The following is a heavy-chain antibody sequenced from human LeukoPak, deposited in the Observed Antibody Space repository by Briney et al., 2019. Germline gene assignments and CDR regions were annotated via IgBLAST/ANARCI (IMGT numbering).Heavy chain of an antibody. CDR1: GFTFSIYW. J-gene: IGHJ6*02. V-gene: IGHV3-74*01. Sequence: QPGGSLRLSCAASGFTFSIYWMHCVRQAPGKGLVWVSRINSDGSSTSYADSVKGRFTISRDNAKNTLYLQMNSLRAEDTAVYYCAREYSNFIKGYYYGMDVWGQGTTVTVSS. CDR3: AREYSNFIKGYYYGMDV. CDR2: INSDGSST. D-gene: IGHD4-11*01.